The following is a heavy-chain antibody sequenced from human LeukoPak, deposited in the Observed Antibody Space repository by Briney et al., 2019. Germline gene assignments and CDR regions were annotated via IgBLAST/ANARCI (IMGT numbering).Heavy chain of an antibody. J-gene: IGHJ3*02. CDR2: ISSSGSTI. V-gene: IGHV3-11*04. CDR1: GFTFSDYY. D-gene: IGHD1-26*01. CDR3: ARVLIVGATRAFDI. Sequence: PGGSLRLSCAASGFTFSDYYMSWIRQAPGKGLEWVSYISSSGSTIYYADSVKGRFTISRDNAKNSLYLQMNSLRAEDTAVYYCARVLIVGATRAFDIWGQGTMVTVSS.